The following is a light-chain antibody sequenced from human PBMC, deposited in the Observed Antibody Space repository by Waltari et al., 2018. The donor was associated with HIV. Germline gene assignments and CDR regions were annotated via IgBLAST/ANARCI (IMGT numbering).Light chain of an antibody. Sequence: IVMTQSQQSLALALGARATINSKSSQSILYSSKNENLLAWYQQKPGQSTKLVIYWASTRGSGVPDRFSGSGSGTDFTLTINSLQSEDVAVYFCQQYYSTPPTFGQGTRVEI. CDR2: WAS. CDR3: QQYYSTPPT. J-gene: IGKJ1*01. CDR1: QSILYSSKNENL. V-gene: IGKV4-1*01.